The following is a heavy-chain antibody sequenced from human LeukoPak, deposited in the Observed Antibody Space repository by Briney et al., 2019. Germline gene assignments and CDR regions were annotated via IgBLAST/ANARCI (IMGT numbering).Heavy chain of an antibody. J-gene: IGHJ4*02. Sequence: ASVKVSCKASGYTFTGYYMHWVRQAPGQGLEWMGWISAYNGNTNYAQNLQGRVTMTTDTSTTTAYMELRSLRSDDTAVYYCARGDDILTGYFRGFDYWGQGTLVTVSS. CDR1: GYTFTGYY. CDR2: ISAYNGNT. D-gene: IGHD3-9*01. CDR3: ARGDDILTGYFRGFDY. V-gene: IGHV1-18*04.